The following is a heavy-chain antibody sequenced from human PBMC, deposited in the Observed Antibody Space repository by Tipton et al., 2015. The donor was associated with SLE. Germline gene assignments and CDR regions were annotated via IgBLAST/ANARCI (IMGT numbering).Heavy chain of an antibody. Sequence: TLSLTCTVSGASLSSFFWAWIRQPPGKGLEWIGEINHSGNTNFNPSLGSRVTVSVDTSNNQFSLRLSSVTAADTAVYYCASSYSDYGMDVWGQGTTVTVSS. CDR1: GASLSSFF. V-gene: IGHV4-34*01. J-gene: IGHJ6*02. D-gene: IGHD3-10*01. CDR2: INHSGNT. CDR3: ASSYSDYGMDV.